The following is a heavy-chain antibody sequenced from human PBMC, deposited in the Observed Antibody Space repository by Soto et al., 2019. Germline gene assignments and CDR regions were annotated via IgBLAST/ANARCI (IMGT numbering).Heavy chain of an antibody. CDR3: ARDVRVRPLGGMDV. D-gene: IGHD3-16*02. J-gene: IGHJ6*02. CDR2: INAGNGNT. CDR1: GYTFTSYA. V-gene: IGHV1-3*01. Sequence: QVQLVQSGAEVKKPGASVKVSCKASGYTFTSYAMHWVRQAPGQRLEWMGWINAGNGNTKYSQKFQGRVTITRDTSASTAYMELSSLRSEDTAVYYCARDVRVRPLGGMDVWGQGSTVTVSS.